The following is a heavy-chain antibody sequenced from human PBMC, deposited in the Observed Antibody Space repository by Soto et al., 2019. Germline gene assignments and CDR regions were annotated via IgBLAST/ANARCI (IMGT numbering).Heavy chain of an antibody. J-gene: IGHJ6*02. CDR3: AKVTKRAAAGRYEYYKYGMDV. CDR1: GFAFSTYA. V-gene: IGHV3-23*01. D-gene: IGHD6-13*01. CDR2: ISGSGGSS. Sequence: EVQLLESGGALEHPGGSLRLSCAASGFAFSTYAMTWVRQAPGKGLEWVSVISGSGGSSYYAASVKGRFTISRDNYKNTLYLKMNGLRAEDTALYYCAKVTKRAAAGRYEYYKYGMDVWGQGTTVTVSS.